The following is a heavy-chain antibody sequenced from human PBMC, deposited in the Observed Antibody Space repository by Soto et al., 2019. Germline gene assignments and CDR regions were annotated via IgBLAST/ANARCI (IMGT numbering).Heavy chain of an antibody. D-gene: IGHD5-12*01. J-gene: IGHJ6*02. V-gene: IGHV3-48*03. Sequence: GGSLRLSCAASGFTFSSYEMNWVRQAPGKGLEWVSYISSSGSTIYYADSVKGRFTISRDNAKNSLYLQMNSLRAEDTAVYYCASPTERWLQSDYYYGMDVWGQGTTVTVFS. CDR3: ASPTERWLQSDYYYGMDV. CDR2: ISSSGSTI. CDR1: GFTFSSYE.